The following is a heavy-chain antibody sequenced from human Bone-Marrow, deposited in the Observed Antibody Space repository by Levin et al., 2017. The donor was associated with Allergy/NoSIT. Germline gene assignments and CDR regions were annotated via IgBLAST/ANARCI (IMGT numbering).Heavy chain of an antibody. CDR1: GFIFSSYG. D-gene: IGHD3-10*01. Sequence: QAGGSLRLSCAASGFIFSSYGMHWVRQAPGKGLEWVAVTSFDGSRNYYADSVKGRFTISRDNSENTLFLQMNSLRTEDTAVYSCVRDPGFGNSLSAFDIWGQGTMVIVSS. CDR3: VRDPGFGNSLSAFDI. CDR2: TSFDGSRN. V-gene: IGHV3-30*03. J-gene: IGHJ3*02.